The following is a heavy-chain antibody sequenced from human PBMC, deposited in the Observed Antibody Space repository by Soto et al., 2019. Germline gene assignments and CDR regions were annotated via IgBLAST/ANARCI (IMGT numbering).Heavy chain of an antibody. Sequence: SETLSLTCTVSGGSINSYYWGWIRQPPGKGLEWIGTIYHSGSTNYNPSLKSRVTISVDTSKNQFSLKMSSVTAADTAVYYCARKPPYYYDSSGPGLGDYGMDVWGQGTTVTVSS. D-gene: IGHD3-22*01. CDR1: GGSINSYY. V-gene: IGHV4-34*01. CDR3: ARKPPYYYDSSGPGLGDYGMDV. CDR2: IYHSGST. J-gene: IGHJ6*02.